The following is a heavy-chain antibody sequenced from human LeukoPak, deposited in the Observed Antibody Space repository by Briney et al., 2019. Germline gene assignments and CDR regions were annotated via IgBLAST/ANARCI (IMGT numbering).Heavy chain of an antibody. Sequence: PGGSLRLSCAASGFTVSSNYMSWVRQAPGKGLEWVSVIYSGGSTYYADSVEGRFTISRHNSKNTLYLQMNSLRAEDTAVYYCARCITMVRGVRWDYGMDVWGQGTTVTVSS. CDR1: GFTVSSNY. D-gene: IGHD3-10*01. J-gene: IGHJ6*02. V-gene: IGHV3-53*04. CDR2: IYSGGST. CDR3: ARCITMVRGVRWDYGMDV.